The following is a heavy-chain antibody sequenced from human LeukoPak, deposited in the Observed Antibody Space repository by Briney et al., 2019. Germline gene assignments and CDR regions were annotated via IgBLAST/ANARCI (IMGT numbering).Heavy chain of an antibody. D-gene: IGHD3-10*01. CDR3: AREGELWFGESQGYYYMDV. V-gene: IGHV4-39*07. Sequence: SETLSLTCTVSGGSISSSSYYWGWIRQPPGKGLEWIGSIYYSGSTYYNPSLKSRVTISVDTSKNQFSLKLSSVTAADTAVYYCAREGELWFGESQGYYYMDVWGKGTTVTISS. CDR2: IYYSGST. J-gene: IGHJ6*03. CDR1: GGSISSSSYY.